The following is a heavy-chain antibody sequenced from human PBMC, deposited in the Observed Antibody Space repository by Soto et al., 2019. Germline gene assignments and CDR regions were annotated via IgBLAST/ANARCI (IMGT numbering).Heavy chain of an antibody. J-gene: IGHJ4*02. CDR1: GYTLTELS. CDR2: FDPEDSET. CDR3: ATGGYSSGWHDY. Sequence: ASVKVSCKVSGYTLTELSMHWVRQAPGKRLEWMGGFDPEDSETIYAQKLQGRVKITEDTSTDTAYLELSSLRFEDTAVYYCATGGYSSGWHDYWGQGTLVTVSS. V-gene: IGHV1-24*01. D-gene: IGHD6-19*01.